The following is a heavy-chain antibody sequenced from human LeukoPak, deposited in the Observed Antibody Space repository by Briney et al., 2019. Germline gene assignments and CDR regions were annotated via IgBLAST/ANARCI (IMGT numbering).Heavy chain of an antibody. V-gene: IGHV4-59*01. J-gene: IGHJ4*02. CDR3: ARVRSVYSFDY. D-gene: IGHD1-26*01. Sequence: KTSETLSLTCTVSGGSISSYYWSWIRQPPGKGLEWIGYIYYSGSTNYNPSLKSRVTISVDTSKNQFSLKLSSVTAADTAVYYCARVRSVYSFDYWGQGTLVTVSS. CDR2: IYYSGST. CDR1: GGSISSYY.